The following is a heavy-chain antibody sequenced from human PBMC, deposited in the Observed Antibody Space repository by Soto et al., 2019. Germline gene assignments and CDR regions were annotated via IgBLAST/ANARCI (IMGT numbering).Heavy chain of an antibody. Sequence: QVQLVQSGTEVKKPGSSVKVSCKASGGTFRNYPINWVRQAPGQGLEWMGSIFPLTDIPDYAQNFQARLTFSGDKYPSTAYRELSSLTSDDRAMDCCARGPLVVINDFESWGQGTLVTVSS. J-gene: IGHJ4*02. CDR3: ARGPLVVINDFES. CDR1: GGTFRNYP. V-gene: IGHV1-69*02. CDR2: IFPLTDIP.